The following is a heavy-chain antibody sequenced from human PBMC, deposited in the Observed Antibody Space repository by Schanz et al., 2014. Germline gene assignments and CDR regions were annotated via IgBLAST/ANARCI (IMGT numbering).Heavy chain of an antibody. D-gene: IGHD4-17*01. CDR2: VIPILGVT. Sequence: QVQLVQSGAEVKKPGSSMKVSCKASGGTFSTYPINWLRQAPGQGLEWMGRVIPILGVTHYAQKFQDRVTITADKTTTTAYMELNSLNSDDTAVYYCARGYGDSPTDFWGQGTLGTVSS. J-gene: IGHJ4*02. CDR1: GGTFSTYP. CDR3: ARGYGDSPTDF. V-gene: IGHV1-69*02.